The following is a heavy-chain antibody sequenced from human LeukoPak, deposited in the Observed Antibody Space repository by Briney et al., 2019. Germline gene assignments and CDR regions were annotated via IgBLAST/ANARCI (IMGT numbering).Heavy chain of an antibody. D-gene: IGHD3-22*01. V-gene: IGHV3-43*01. Sequence: GGSLRLSCAASGFNFDDYTMHWLRQPPGKGLQWVSLISWDGGTIYYADSVKGRFTISRDNSKEVLYLQMDSLTTDDTALDYCAKMAVENYYDSSDYSNYYMDAWGKGTTVIVS. CDR1: GFNFDDYT. CDR2: ISWDGGTI. CDR3: AKMAVENYYDSSDYSNYYMDA. J-gene: IGHJ6*03.